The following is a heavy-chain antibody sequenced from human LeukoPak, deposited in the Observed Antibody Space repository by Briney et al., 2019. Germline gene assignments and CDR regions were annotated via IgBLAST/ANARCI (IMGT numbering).Heavy chain of an antibody. CDR1: GFRFNTSA. V-gene: IGHV3-23*01. D-gene: IGHD2-21*01. CDR2: IVGDGSKT. J-gene: IGHJ6*03. Sequence: PGGSLRLSCAASGFRFNTSAMTWVREAPGKGLEWVSTIVGDGSKTYYADSVKGRFTISSDNSRTLLFLHMNSLRAEDTAVYYCAKQPYNFYYLDVWGEGTTVTVSS. CDR3: AKQPYNFYYLDV.